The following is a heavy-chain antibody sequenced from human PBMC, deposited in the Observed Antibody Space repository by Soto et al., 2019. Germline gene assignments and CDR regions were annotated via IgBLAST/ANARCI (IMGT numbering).Heavy chain of an antibody. D-gene: IGHD3-10*01. CDR1: GYTFTSYG. CDR2: ISAYNGNT. V-gene: IGHV1-18*01. Sequence: QVQLVQSGAEVKKPGASVKVSCKASGYTFTSYGISWVRQAPGQGLEWMGWISAYNGNTNYAQKLQGRVTMTTDTSTSTADMELRSLRSDDTAVYYCARATNYYGSGSYYLNWFDPWGQGTLVTVSS. J-gene: IGHJ5*02. CDR3: ARATNYYGSGSYYLNWFDP.